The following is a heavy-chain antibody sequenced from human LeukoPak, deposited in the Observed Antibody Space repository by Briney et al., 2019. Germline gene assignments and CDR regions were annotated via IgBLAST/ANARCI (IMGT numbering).Heavy chain of an antibody. D-gene: IGHD1-26*01. CDR3: ASSIVGANAGAFDI. CDR2: INAGNGST. J-gene: IGHJ3*02. CDR1: GGTFSSYA. V-gene: IGHV1-3*03. Sequence: ASVKVSCKASGGTFSSYAISWVRQAPGQRLEWMGWINAGNGSTKYSQEFQGRVTITRDTSASTAYMELSSLRSEDVAVYYCASSIVGANAGAFDIWGQGTMVTVSS.